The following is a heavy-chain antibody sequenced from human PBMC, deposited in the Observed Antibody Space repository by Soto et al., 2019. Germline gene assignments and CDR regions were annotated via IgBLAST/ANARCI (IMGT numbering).Heavy chain of an antibody. V-gene: IGHV1-2*02. CDR1: GYTFTGYY. J-gene: IGHJ4*02. D-gene: IGHD5-18*01. CDR3: ARSPAGYSYGYYYSDY. CDR2: INPNSGGT. Sequence: ASVKVSCKASGYTFTGYYMHCVRQAPGQGLEWMGWINPNSGGTNYAQKFQGRVTMTRDTSISTAYMELSRLRSDDTAVYYCARSPAGYSYGYYYSDYWGQGTLVTVSS.